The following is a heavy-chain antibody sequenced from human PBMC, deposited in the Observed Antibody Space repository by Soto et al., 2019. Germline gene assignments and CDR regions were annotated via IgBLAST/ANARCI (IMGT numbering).Heavy chain of an antibody. J-gene: IGHJ4*02. D-gene: IGHD3-9*01. Sequence: GGSLRLSCAASGFTFSSNALSWVRQAPGKGLEWVSGISGSGGSTYYVDSVKGRFTISRDNSKNTLYLQMNSLRAEDTAVYYCAKVEKDWLYPTRRYFDYWGQGTLVTVSS. CDR3: AKVEKDWLYPTRRYFDY. V-gene: IGHV3-23*01. CDR2: ISGSGGST. CDR1: GFTFSSNA.